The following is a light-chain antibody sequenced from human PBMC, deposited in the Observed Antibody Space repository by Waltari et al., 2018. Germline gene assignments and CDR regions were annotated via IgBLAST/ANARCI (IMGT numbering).Light chain of an antibody. CDR2: DVI. J-gene: IGLJ1*01. CDR3: SSYTSTSTRYL. CDR1: TSDVGGHNY. Sequence: QSALTQPASVSGSPGQSITISCTVTTSDVGGHNYVPWYQQHPGKAPRLMLYDVITRPAGVSTRFSGSKSGNTASLTISGLQAEDEADYYCSSYTSTSTRYLFGTGTKVTVL. V-gene: IGLV2-14*03.